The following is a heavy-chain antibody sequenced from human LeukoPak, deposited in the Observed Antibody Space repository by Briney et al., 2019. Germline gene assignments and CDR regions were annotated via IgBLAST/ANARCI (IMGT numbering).Heavy chain of an antibody. Sequence: SVKVSCKASGGTFSSYAISWVRQAPGQGLEWMGRIIPIFGIANYAQKFQGRVTITADKSTSTAYMKLSSLRSEDTAVYYCARLGVDCSSTSCFPVPWGQGTLVTVSS. D-gene: IGHD2-2*01. J-gene: IGHJ5*02. CDR1: GGTFSSYA. CDR2: IIPIFGIA. V-gene: IGHV1-69*04. CDR3: ARLGVDCSSTSCFPVP.